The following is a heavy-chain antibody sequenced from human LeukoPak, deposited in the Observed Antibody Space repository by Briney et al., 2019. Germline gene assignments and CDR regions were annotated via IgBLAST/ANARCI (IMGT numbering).Heavy chain of an antibody. V-gene: IGHV3-7*01. CDR2: MKKTGSET. CDR1: GFTFSDYA. D-gene: IGHD2-15*01. J-gene: IGHJ4*02. Sequence: AGGSLRLSCAASGFTFSDYAMSWVRQALGKGLEWVAYMKKTGSETYYVDSVKGRFTITRDNTRNSLFLQMYSLRAEDTAVYFCAREDGYCSGGNCYSYFDSWGQGTLVTVSS. CDR3: AREDGYCSGGNCYSYFDS.